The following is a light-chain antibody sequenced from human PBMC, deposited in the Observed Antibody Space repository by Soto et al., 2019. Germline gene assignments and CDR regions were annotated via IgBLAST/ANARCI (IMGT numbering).Light chain of an antibody. V-gene: IGKV1D-12*01. CDR1: QVISSW. CDR2: AAS. Sequence: DIQMTQSPSSVSAAVGDRVTITCRVSQVISSWLAWYQQKPGKSPKLLIYAASSLQSGVPSRFSGSGSGTDFTHTISSLQPEDFATYYCQQANSFPITFGQGTRLEIK. CDR3: QQANSFPIT. J-gene: IGKJ5*01.